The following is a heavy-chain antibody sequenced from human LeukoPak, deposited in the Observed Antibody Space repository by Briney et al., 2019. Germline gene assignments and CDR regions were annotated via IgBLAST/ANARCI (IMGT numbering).Heavy chain of an antibody. Sequence: ASVKVSCKASGYTFTGYYIHWVRQAPGQGLEWIGRINPSSGGTNYAQKFQGTVTMTRDTSISTAYMELSRLRSDDTAVYYCARRVAVKDWYFDLWGRGTLVTVSS. V-gene: IGHV1-2*06. J-gene: IGHJ2*01. D-gene: IGHD2-15*01. CDR2: INPSSGGT. CDR3: ARRVAVKDWYFDL. CDR1: GYTFTGYY.